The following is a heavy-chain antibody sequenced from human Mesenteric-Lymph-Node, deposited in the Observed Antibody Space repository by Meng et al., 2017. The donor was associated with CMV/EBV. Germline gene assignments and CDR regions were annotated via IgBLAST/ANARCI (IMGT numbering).Heavy chain of an antibody. D-gene: IGHD5-24*01. V-gene: IGHV3-21*01. CDR3: EKDRTHRDGFDI. J-gene: IGHJ3*02. CDR1: GFTFSSYS. Sequence: GGSLKISCAASGFTFSSYSMNWVRQAPGKGLEWISSISSSSSYIYYADSVKGRFTISRDNAKNSLYLQMNSLRAEDTAVYYCEKDRTHRDGFDIWGQGTMVTVSS. CDR2: ISSSSSYI.